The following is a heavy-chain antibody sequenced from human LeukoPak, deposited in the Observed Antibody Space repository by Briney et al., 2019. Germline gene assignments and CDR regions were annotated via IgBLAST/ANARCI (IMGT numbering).Heavy chain of an antibody. CDR3: ARDLDSYCSGGSCSIGGY. J-gene: IGHJ4*02. V-gene: IGHV3-30*03. Sequence: GGSLRLSCAASGFTFSSYGMHWVRQAPGKGLEWVAVISYDGSNKYYADSEKGRFTISRDNSKNTLYLQMNSLRAEDTAVYYCARDLDSYCSGGSCSIGGYWGQGTLVTVSS. CDR2: ISYDGSNK. CDR1: GFTFSSYG. D-gene: IGHD2-15*01.